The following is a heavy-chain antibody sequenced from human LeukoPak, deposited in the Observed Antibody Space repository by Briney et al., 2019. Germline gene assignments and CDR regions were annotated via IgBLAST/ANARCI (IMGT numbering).Heavy chain of an antibody. CDR3: AGEVGGVLNYNWFDP. Sequence: SETLSLTCAVYGGSFSGYYWSWIRQPPGKGPEWIGEINHSGSTNYNPSLKSRVTISVDTSKNQFSLKLSSVTAADTAVYYCAGEVGGVLNYNWFDPWGQGTLVTVSS. CDR1: GGSFSGYY. CDR2: INHSGST. V-gene: IGHV4-34*01. D-gene: IGHD3-16*01. J-gene: IGHJ5*02.